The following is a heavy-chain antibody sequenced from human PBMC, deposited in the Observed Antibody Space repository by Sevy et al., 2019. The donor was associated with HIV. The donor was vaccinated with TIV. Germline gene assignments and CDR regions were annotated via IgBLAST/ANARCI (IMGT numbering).Heavy chain of an antibody. J-gene: IGHJ3*01. D-gene: IGHD5-18*01. CDR3: SKTRGFSGLHAFDA. CDR1: GITVSLNY. V-gene: IGHV3-53*01. CDR2: IYAGDST. Sequence: GGSLRLSCATSGITVSLNYMSWVRQAPGKGLEWVSAIYAGDSTYYTDSLRGRFTISRDNSKNTLYLQINSLRVEDTATYYCSKTRGFSGLHAFDAWGQGTLVTVSS.